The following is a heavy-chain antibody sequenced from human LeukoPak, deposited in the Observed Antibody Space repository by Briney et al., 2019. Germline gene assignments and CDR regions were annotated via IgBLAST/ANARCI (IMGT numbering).Heavy chain of an antibody. CDR1: GFTFSSYG. J-gene: IGHJ3*02. CDR3: ARGGIGHAFDI. Sequence: GGSLRLSCAASGFTFSSYGMHWVRQAPGEGLEWVAFIRHDGSNKYYADSVKGRFTISRDNSKNTLYLQMNSLRAEDTAVYYCARGGIGHAFDIWGQGTMVTVSS. V-gene: IGHV3-30*02. D-gene: IGHD3-10*01. CDR2: IRHDGSNK.